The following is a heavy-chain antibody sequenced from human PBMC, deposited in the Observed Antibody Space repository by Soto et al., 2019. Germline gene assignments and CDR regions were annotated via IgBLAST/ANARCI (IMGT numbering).Heavy chain of an antibody. CDR1: GFTFSNYG. J-gene: IGHJ6*02. CDR2: ILYDGSNK. CDR3: EKSRNAYNLYFYYCMDV. D-gene: IGHD1-1*01. V-gene: IGHV3-30*18. Sequence: GGSLRLSCAASGFTFSNYGMHWVRQTPGKGLEWVALILYDGSNKYYADSVKGRFTISRDNSKNTLYLQVSSLRAEDTAVYYCEKSRNAYNLYFYYCMDVWGQGTTVTVSS.